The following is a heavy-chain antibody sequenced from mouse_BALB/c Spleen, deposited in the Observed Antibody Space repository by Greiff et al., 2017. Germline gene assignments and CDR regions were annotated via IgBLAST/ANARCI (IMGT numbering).Heavy chain of an antibody. Sequence: VQVVESGPGLVQPSQSLSITCTVSGFSLTSYGVHWVRQSPGKGLEWLGVIWSGGSTDYNAAFISRLSISKDNSKSQVFFKMNSLQANDTAIYYCARMNGKLRFAYWGQGTLVTVSA. D-gene: IGHD2-1*01. J-gene: IGHJ3*01. CDR2: IWSGGST. CDR3: ARMNGKLRFAY. V-gene: IGHV2-2*02. CDR1: GFSLTSYG.